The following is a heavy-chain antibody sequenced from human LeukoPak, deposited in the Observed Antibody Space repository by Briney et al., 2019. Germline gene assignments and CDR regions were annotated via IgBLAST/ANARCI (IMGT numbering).Heavy chain of an antibody. Sequence: GSLRLSCTASGFTFSTYWINWVRQSPGKGLVWVALINGDGSTTTHADSVKGRFTISRDNAKNTAYLQMNSLRDEDTAVYFCARDYAGSPDYWGQGTLVTASA. CDR3: ARDYAGSPDY. J-gene: IGHJ4*02. CDR2: INGDGSTT. D-gene: IGHD3-10*01. CDR1: GFTFSTYW. V-gene: IGHV3-74*03.